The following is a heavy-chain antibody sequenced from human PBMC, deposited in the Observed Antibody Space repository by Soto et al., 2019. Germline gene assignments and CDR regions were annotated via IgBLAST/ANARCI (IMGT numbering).Heavy chain of an antibody. J-gene: IGHJ4*02. CDR3: ARLPRSGINPPFDY. CDR1: GDSISPHY. V-gene: IGHV4-59*08. D-gene: IGHD1-26*01. CDR2: IHYSGST. Sequence: SETLSLTCAVSGDSISPHYWSWVRQPPGKGLEFIGYIHYSGSTVCNPSLKSRVTISLDTSKNQFSLKVTSVTAADTAVYYCARLPRSGINPPFDYWGQGMLVTVSS.